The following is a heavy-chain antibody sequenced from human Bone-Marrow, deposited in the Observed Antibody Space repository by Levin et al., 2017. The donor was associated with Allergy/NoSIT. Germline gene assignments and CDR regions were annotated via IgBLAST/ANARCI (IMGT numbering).Heavy chain of an antibody. CDR2: INSDGSST. CDR1: GFTSSSYW. J-gene: IGHJ3*02. CDR3: ARYDSSGYVAFDI. D-gene: IGHD3-22*01. Sequence: GGSLRLSCAASGFTSSSYWMHWVRQAPGKGLVWVSRINSDGSSTSYADSVKGRFPISRDNAKNTLYLQMNSLRAEDTALYYCARYDSSGYVAFDIWGQGTMVTVSS. V-gene: IGHV3-74*01.